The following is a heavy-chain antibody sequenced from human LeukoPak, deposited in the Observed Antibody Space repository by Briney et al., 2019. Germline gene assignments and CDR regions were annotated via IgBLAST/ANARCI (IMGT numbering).Heavy chain of an antibody. V-gene: IGHV1-18*01. D-gene: IGHD6-13*01. Sequence: GASVKVSCKASGYTFTSYGISWVRQAPGQGLEWMGWISAYNGNTNYAQKLQGRVTMTTDTSTSTAYMELRSLRSDDTAVYYCVRDATPGIAAAGTFDYWGQGTLVTVSS. CDR3: VRDATPGIAAAGTFDY. J-gene: IGHJ4*02. CDR1: GYTFTSYG. CDR2: ISAYNGNT.